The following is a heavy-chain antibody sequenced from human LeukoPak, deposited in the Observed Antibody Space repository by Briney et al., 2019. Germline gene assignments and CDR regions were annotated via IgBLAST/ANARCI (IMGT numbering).Heavy chain of an antibody. V-gene: IGHV4-59*08. J-gene: IGHJ4*02. Sequence: SETLSLTCTVSGGSISSYYWSWIRQPPGKGLEWIGYIYYSGSTNYNPSLKSRVTISVDTSKNQFSLKLSSVTAADTAEYYCARHRTGGSYYYWGQGTLVTVSS. CDR2: IYYSGST. CDR1: GGSISSYY. D-gene: IGHD1-26*01. CDR3: ARHRTGGSYYY.